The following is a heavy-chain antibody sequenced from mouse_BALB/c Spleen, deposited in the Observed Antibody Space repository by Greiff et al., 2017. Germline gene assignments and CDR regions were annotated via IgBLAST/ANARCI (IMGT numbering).Heavy chain of an antibody. D-gene: IGHD2-3*01. CDR1: GFTFSDYS. J-gene: IGHJ4*01. Sequence: EVMLVESGGGLVKPGGSLKLSCAASGFTFSDYSMHWVRQTPEKRLEWVATISDGGSYTYYPDSVKGRFTISRDNAKNNLYLQMSSLKSEDTAMYYCARDRDGAMDYWGQGTSVTVSS. CDR3: ARDRDGAMDY. CDR2: ISDGGSYT. V-gene: IGHV5-4*02.